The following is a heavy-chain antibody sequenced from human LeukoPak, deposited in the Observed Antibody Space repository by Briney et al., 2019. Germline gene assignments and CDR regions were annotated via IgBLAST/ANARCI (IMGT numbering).Heavy chain of an antibody. D-gene: IGHD3-10*01. Sequence: PSKTLSLTCPVSGGSIISYYWSWIRQPPGKGLELIGSIYYSGSTNYNPSLKSRVTISVDTSKNQFSLKLSAVTAADTAVYYCARSMASGNWFDPWGQGTLVTVSS. CDR1: GGSIISYY. CDR2: IYYSGST. J-gene: IGHJ5*02. V-gene: IGHV4-59*01. CDR3: ARSMASGNWFDP.